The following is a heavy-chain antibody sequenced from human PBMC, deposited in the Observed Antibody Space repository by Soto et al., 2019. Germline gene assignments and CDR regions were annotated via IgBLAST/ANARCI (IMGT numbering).Heavy chain of an antibody. D-gene: IGHD2-21*01. Sequence: VGSLRLSCAASGFTFSTYAMTWVSQAPGRGLEWVSTILHDETPFYTDSVKGRFTISRDNVRGTLYLQMNGLRVEDAALYYCAKDLFPTSGQRFFFESWGQGSLVTVSS. V-gene: IGHV3-23*01. CDR3: AKDLFPTSGQRFFFES. J-gene: IGHJ4*02. CDR1: GFTFSTYA. CDR2: ILHDETP.